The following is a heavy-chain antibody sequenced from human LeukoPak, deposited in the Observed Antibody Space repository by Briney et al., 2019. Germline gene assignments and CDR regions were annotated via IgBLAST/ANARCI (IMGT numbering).Heavy chain of an antibody. Sequence: PGGSLRLSCAASGFTFSSYGMRWVRQAPGKGLEWVAFIRYDGSNKYYADSVKGRFTISRDNSKNTLYLQMNSLRAEDTAVYYCARWLRSTDLGTFDYWGQGTLVTVSS. J-gene: IGHJ4*02. CDR1: GFTFSSYG. D-gene: IGHD1-1*01. CDR2: IRYDGSNK. V-gene: IGHV3-30*02. CDR3: ARWLRSTDLGTFDY.